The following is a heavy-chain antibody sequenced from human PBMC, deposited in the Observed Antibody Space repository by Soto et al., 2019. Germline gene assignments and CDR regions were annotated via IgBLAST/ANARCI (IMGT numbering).Heavy chain of an antibody. CDR1: GYGITSCA. CDR3: ARDPSYYGMDV. V-gene: IGHV1-3*01. CDR2: INAGNGNT. J-gene: IGHJ6*01. Sequence: GASVKLTSKESGYGITSCARHWVCQAPGQRLEWMGWINAGNGNTKYSQKFQGRVTITRDTSASTAYMELSSLRSEDTAVYYCARDPSYYGMDVWGHGTTVTVPQ.